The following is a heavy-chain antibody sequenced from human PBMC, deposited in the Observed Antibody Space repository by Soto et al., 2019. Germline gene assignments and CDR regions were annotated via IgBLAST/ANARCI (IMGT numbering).Heavy chain of an antibody. J-gene: IGHJ4*02. D-gene: IGHD3-16*02. CDR3: AREVGVTFGGVIVIPKFTSYYFDY. CDR2: TYYRSKWYN. V-gene: IGHV6-1*01. CDR1: GDSVSSNSAA. Sequence: SQTLPLTCAISGDSVSSNSAAWNWIRQSPSRGLEWLGRTYYRSKWYNDYAVSVKSRITINPDTSKNQFSLQLNSVTPEDTAVYYCAREVGVTFGGVIVIPKFTSYYFDYWGQGTLVTVSS.